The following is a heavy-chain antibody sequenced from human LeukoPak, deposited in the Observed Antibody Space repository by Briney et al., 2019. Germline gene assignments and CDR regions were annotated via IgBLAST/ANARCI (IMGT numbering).Heavy chain of an antibody. V-gene: IGHV3-48*04. Sequence: GGSLRLSCAASGFTFSAYNMNWVRQAPGKGLEWVSFITSNGGLIHYTDSVMGRFTISRDNAENSLYLQMNSLRVDDTGVYYCARTNLYVDTAVNDAFDIWGQGTMVTVSS. CDR1: GFTFSAYN. J-gene: IGHJ3*02. D-gene: IGHD5-18*01. CDR2: ITSNGGLI. CDR3: ARTNLYVDTAVNDAFDI.